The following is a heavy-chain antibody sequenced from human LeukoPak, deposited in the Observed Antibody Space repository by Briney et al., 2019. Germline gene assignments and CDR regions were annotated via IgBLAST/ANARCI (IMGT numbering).Heavy chain of an antibody. CDR1: GVSITDHY. V-gene: IGHV4-59*11. CDR2: IFNSGTT. Sequence: SETLSLTCTVSGVSITDHYWSWIRQPPGKGLEWIGHIFNSGTTKYNPSFQSRVNILVDTSRTHFSLGLNSVTAADTAVYYCATAPNPDFFDDWGQGTLVTVSS. CDR3: ATAPNPDFFDD. J-gene: IGHJ4*02.